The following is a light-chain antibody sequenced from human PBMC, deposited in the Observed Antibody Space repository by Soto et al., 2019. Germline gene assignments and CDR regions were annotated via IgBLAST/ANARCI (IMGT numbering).Light chain of an antibody. J-gene: IGLJ1*01. V-gene: IGLV1-47*01. CDR3: ASWDDSLSGYV. CDR1: SSNIGRNF. CDR2: RND. Sequence: QSVLTQPPSASETPGQRVTISCSGSSSNIGRNFVYWYQQFPGTAPKLLIYRNDQRPSGVPDRFSGSKSGTSASLAISGLRSGDEADYYCASWDDSLSGYVFGTGTKLTVL.